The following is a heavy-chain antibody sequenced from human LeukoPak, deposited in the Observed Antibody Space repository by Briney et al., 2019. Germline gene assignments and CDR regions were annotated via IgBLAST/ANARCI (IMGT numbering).Heavy chain of an antibody. Sequence: GGSLRLSCSASGFTFSRHHMTWVRQAPGKGLEWVSSISATSTFIEDADSVKGRFTISRDNAKNSVYLQMDSLKDEDTAVYYCARSTIFGVVTPRGGGFDIWGQGTMVTVSS. J-gene: IGHJ3*02. CDR2: ISATSTFI. V-gene: IGHV3-21*01. CDR1: GFTFSRHH. CDR3: ARSTIFGVVTPRGGGFDI. D-gene: IGHD3-3*01.